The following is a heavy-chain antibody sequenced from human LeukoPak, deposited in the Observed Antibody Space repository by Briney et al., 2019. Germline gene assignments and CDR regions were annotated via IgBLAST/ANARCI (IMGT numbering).Heavy chain of an antibody. D-gene: IGHD7-27*01. J-gene: IGHJ3*02. Sequence: GRSLRLSCAASGFTFSSYAMHWVRQAPGKGLEWVAVISYDGSNKYYADSVKGRFTISRDNSKNTLYLQMNSLRAEDTAVYYCARVTGESYAFDIWGQGTMVTVSS. CDR3: ARVTGESYAFDI. V-gene: IGHV3-30-3*01. CDR2: ISYDGSNK. CDR1: GFTFSSYA.